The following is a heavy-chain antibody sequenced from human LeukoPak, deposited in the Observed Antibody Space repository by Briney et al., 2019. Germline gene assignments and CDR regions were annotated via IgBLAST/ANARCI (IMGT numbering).Heavy chain of an antibody. V-gene: IGHV4-59*01. D-gene: IGHD5-24*01. CDR2: IYYSGST. CDR3: ARGRDGYRDY. J-gene: IGHJ4*02. CDR1: GGSISSYY. Sequence: PSEALSLTCTVSGGSISSYYWSWIRQPPGKGLEWIGYIYYSGSTNYNPSLKSRVTISVDTSKNQFSLKLSSVTAADTAVYYCARGRDGYRDYWGQGTLVTVSS.